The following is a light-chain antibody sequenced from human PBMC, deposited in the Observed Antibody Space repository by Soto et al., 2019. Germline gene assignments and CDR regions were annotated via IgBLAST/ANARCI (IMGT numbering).Light chain of an antibody. CDR2: GAS. V-gene: IGKV3-20*01. CDR3: QQFGGSFS. CDR1: QSVSSTY. J-gene: IGKJ4*01. Sequence: EIVLTQSPGTLSLSPGERATLSCRASQSVSSTYLAWYQQKPGQPPRLLIYGASSRATGTPDRFSGSGSGTDFTLTISRLEPEDFAVYYCQQFGGSFSFGGGTKVEI.